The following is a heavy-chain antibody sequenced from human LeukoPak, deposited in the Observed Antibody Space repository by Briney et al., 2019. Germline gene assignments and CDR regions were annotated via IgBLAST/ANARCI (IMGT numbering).Heavy chain of an antibody. J-gene: IGHJ5*02. CDR2: IYYSGST. D-gene: IGHD2-2*01. CDR1: GGSISSYY. Sequence: SETLSLTCTVSGGSISSYYWSWIRQPPGKGLEWIGYIYYSGSTNYNPSLKSRVTISVDTSKNQFSQKLSSVTAADTAVYYCARPGYCSSTSCGRGWFDPWGQGTLVTVSS. V-gene: IGHV4-59*01. CDR3: ARPGYCSSTSCGRGWFDP.